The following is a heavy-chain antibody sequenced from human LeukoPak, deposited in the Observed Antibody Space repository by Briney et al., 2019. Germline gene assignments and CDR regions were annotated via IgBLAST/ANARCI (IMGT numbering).Heavy chain of an antibody. V-gene: IGHV1-2*06. CDR1: GYTFTGYY. J-gene: IGHJ6*02. CDR2: INPNNGGT. CDR3: ASYGSSSWYYYYGMDV. Sequence: ASVKVSCKAPGYTFTGYYIHWVRQAPGQGLEWMGRINPNNGGTNYAQKFQGRVTMTRDMSMSTAYMELSRLRSVDTAVYYCASYGSSSWYYYYGMDVWGQGTTVTVSS. D-gene: IGHD6-13*01.